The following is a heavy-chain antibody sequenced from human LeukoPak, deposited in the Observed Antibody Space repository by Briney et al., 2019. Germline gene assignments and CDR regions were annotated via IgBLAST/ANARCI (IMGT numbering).Heavy chain of an antibody. D-gene: IGHD1-20*01. J-gene: IGHJ4*02. CDR3: ARGKRSNWNANNFDY. V-gene: IGHV4-34*01. Sequence: PSETLSLTCAVYGGSFSGYYWSWIRQPPGKGQEWIGEINHSGSTNYNPSLKSRVTISVDTSKNQFSLKLSSVTAADTAVYYCARGKRSNWNANNFDYWGQGTLVTVSS. CDR2: INHSGST. CDR1: GGSFSGYY.